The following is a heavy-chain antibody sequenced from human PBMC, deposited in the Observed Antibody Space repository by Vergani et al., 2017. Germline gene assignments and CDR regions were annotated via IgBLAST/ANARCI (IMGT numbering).Heavy chain of an antibody. CDR3: ARRSKDGWYYFDH. D-gene: IGHD6-19*01. J-gene: IGHJ4*02. CDR1: GESFNDYY. V-gene: IGHV4-34*02. CDR2: INHTGNT. Sequence: QVQLQQWGAGLLKPSETLSLTCAVYGESFNDYYWSWIRQPPGKWLEWIGEINHTGNTNYKSSLKSRVTVSLDTSKRQFSLKLTSVTAADTAVYYCARRSKDGWYYFDHWGQGTPVTVSS.